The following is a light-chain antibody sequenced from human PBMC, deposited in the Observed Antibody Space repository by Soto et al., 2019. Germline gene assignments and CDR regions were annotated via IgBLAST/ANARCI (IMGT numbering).Light chain of an antibody. Sequence: QSALTQPASVSGSPGQSITISCTGTSRDVGSYDLVSWYQHHPGKAPKLMIYEGTKRPSGVSNRFSGSKSGNTASLTVSGLQAEDEADYYCSSYAGSSNVFGTGTQLTVL. CDR2: EGT. J-gene: IGLJ1*01. V-gene: IGLV2-14*02. CDR1: SRDVGSYDL. CDR3: SSYAGSSNV.